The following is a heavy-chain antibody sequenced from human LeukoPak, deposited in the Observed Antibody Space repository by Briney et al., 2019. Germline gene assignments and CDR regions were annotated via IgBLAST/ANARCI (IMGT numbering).Heavy chain of an antibody. Sequence: GGSLRLPCAASGFTFRSYGMHWVRQAPGKGLEWVAVISYDGSNKYYADSVKGRFTISRDNSKNTLYLQMNSLRAEDTAVYYCAKGWSGGNDWGQGTLVTVSS. CDR3: AKGWSGGND. J-gene: IGHJ4*02. CDR2: ISYDGSNK. D-gene: IGHD4-23*01. V-gene: IGHV3-30*18. CDR1: GFTFRSYG.